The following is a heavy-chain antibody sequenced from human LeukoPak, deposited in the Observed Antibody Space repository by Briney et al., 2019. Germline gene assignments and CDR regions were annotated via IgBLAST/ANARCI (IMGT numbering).Heavy chain of an antibody. Sequence: PGGSLRLSCAASGFTFSSYAMSWVRQAPGKGLEWVSTISGSGGSTYYADSVKGRFAISRDNSKNTLSLQMNSLRAEDTAVYFCAKGIYDMDVWGQGTTVTVSS. CDR1: GFTFSSYA. CDR3: AKGIYDMDV. CDR2: ISGSGGST. V-gene: IGHV3-23*01. J-gene: IGHJ6*02.